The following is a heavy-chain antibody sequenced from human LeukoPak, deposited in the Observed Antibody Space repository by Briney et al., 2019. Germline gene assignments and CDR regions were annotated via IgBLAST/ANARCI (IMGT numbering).Heavy chain of an antibody. CDR2: IKQDGSEK. D-gene: IGHD2-15*01. CDR3: ARSYCSGGSCYPLLFDY. CDR1: GFTFSSYW. V-gene: IGHV3-7*01. Sequence: GGSLRLSCAASGFTFSSYWMSWVRQAPGKGLEWVANIKQDGSEKYYVDSVKGRFTISRDNAKNSLYLQMNSLRAEDTAVYYCARSYCSGGSCYPLLFDYWGQGTLVTVSS. J-gene: IGHJ4*02.